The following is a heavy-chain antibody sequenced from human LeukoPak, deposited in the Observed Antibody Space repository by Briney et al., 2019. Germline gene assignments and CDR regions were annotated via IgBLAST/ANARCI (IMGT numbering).Heavy chain of an antibody. J-gene: IGHJ4*02. V-gene: IGHV3-23*01. Sequence: GGSLRLSCAASGFTFSSYAMSWVRQAPGKGLEWVSAIGASGGNTYYADSVKGRFTISRDNSKNMLYLQMNSLRAEDTAVYYCAKDRIKDGYNDYWGQGILVTVSS. D-gene: IGHD5-24*01. CDR2: IGASGGNT. CDR3: AKDRIKDGYNDY. CDR1: GFTFSSYA.